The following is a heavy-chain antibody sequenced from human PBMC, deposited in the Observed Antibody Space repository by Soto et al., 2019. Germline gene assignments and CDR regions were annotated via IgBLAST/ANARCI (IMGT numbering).Heavy chain of an antibody. Sequence: GGSLRLSCEASGFTLRNYAMTWVRQAPGKGLEWVSLISANDVGTYYAESVKTRFTISTDQSRNTVYLQMDSLRADDTAIYYCAKPKNVYTWATSPPVAYWGQGPVVPV. CDR2: ISANDVGT. CDR1: GFTLRNYA. D-gene: IGHD3-16*01. J-gene: IGHJ4*02. CDR3: AKPKNVYTWATSPPVAY. V-gene: IGHV3-23*01.